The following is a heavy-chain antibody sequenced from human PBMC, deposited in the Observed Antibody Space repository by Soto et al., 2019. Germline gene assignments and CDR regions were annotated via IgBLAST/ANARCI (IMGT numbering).Heavy chain of an antibody. CDR3: EREPLTQIYRYGMDV. CDR1: GYTFTGYY. CDR2: INPNSGGT. V-gene: IGHV1-2*04. J-gene: IGHJ6*02. D-gene: IGHD3-3*01. Sequence: GASVKVSCKASGYTFTGYYMHWVRQAPGQGLEWMGWINPNSGGTNYAQKFQGWVTMTRDTSISTAYMELSRLRSDDTAVYYCEREPLTQIYRYGMDVWGQGTTVTVSS.